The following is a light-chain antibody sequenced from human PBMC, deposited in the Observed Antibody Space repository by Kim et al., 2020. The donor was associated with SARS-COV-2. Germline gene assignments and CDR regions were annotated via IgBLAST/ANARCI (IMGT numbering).Light chain of an antibody. V-gene: IGKV1-5*03. Sequence: ASVGDRVTITCRASQSISSWLAWYQQKPGKAPKLLIYKASNLETGVPSRFSGSGSGTEFTLTISSLQPDDFATYYCQQYHSYPLTFGGVTKVDIK. J-gene: IGKJ4*01. CDR2: KAS. CDR1: QSISSW. CDR3: QQYHSYPLT.